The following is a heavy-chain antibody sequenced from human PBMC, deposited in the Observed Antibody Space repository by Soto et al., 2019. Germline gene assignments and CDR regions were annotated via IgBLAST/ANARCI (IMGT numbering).Heavy chain of an antibody. CDR2: IYYSGII. CDR3: ARRYGPGFDY. D-gene: IGHD4-17*01. V-gene: IGHV4-59*08. CDR1: GGSISSYY. Sequence: QVQLQESGPGLVKPSETLSLTCTVSGGSISSYYWSWIRHPPGKGLEWIGYIYYSGIINYNPSLKSRVTISVDTSKTRFSLKLSSVTAADTAVYYCARRYGPGFDYWGQGTLVTVSS. J-gene: IGHJ4*02.